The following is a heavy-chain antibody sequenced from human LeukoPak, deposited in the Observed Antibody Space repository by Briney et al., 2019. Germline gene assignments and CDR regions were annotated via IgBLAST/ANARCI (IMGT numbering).Heavy chain of an antibody. CDR2: INPNSGGT. Sequence: ASVKVSCKASGYTFTGYYMHWVRQAPGQGLEWMGWINPNSGGTNYAQKFQGRVTMTRDTSISTAYMELSRLRSGDTAVYYFARDRRPSGSYFSDYWGQGTLVTVSS. J-gene: IGHJ4*02. D-gene: IGHD1-26*01. CDR3: ARDRRPSGSYFSDY. V-gene: IGHV1-2*02. CDR1: GYTFTGYY.